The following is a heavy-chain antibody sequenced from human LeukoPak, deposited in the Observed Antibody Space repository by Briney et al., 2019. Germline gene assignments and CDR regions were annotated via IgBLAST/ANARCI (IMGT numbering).Heavy chain of an antibody. V-gene: IGHV4-30-2*01. CDR2: IYHSGST. CDR3: ARATRTWVQLWYFDL. Sequence: SQTLSLTCAVSGGSISSGGYSWSWIRQPPGKGLEWIGYIYHSGSTYYNPSLKSRVTISVDRSKNQFSLKLSSVTAADTAVYYCARATRTWVQLWYFDLWGRGTLVTVSS. CDR1: GGSISSGGYS. D-gene: IGHD5-18*01. J-gene: IGHJ2*01.